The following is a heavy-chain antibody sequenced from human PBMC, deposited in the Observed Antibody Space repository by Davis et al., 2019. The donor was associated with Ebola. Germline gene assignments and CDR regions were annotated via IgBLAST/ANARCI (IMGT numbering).Heavy chain of an antibody. D-gene: IGHD3-10*01. Sequence: GESLKISCKGSGYSFTSYWISWVRQMPGKGLEWMGRIYPSDSYTNYSPSFQGHVTISADKSISTAYLQWSSLKASDTAMYYCARLGSDGSGSYYYYYGMDVWGQGTTVTVSS. J-gene: IGHJ6*02. CDR3: ARLGSDGSGSYYYYYGMDV. V-gene: IGHV5-10-1*01. CDR1: GYSFTSYW. CDR2: IYPSDSYT.